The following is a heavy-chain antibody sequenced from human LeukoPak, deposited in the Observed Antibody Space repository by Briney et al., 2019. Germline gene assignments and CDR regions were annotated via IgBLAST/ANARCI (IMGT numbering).Heavy chain of an antibody. CDR2: IDISGDAT. J-gene: IGHJ4*02. CDR1: GFPFSSHA. CDR3: ANEIRPNDY. V-gene: IGHV3-23*05. D-gene: IGHD3-16*01. Sequence: GGSLRLSCVASGFPFSSHALCWVRQAPGEGLEWVSSIDISGDATWYADSVRGRFTISRDHSKNTLYLQMTSLRVEDPALYYCANEIRPNDYWGQGTLVSVSS.